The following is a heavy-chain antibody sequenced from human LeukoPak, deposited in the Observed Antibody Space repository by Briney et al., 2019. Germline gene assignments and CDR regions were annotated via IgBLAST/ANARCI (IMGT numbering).Heavy chain of an antibody. D-gene: IGHD6-13*01. CDR2: INPNSGGT. Sequence: ASVKVSCKASGYTFTGYYMHWVRQAPGQGLEWMGWINPNSGGTNYAQKFQGRVTMTRDTSISTAYMELSRLRSDDTAVYYCARETSSGWYMKFDYWGQGTLVTVSS. CDR3: ARETSSGWYMKFDY. J-gene: IGHJ4*02. V-gene: IGHV1-2*02. CDR1: GYTFTGYY.